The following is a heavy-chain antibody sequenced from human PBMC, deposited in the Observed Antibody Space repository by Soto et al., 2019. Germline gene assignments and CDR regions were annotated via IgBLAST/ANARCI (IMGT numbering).Heavy chain of an antibody. D-gene: IGHD2-15*01. V-gene: IGHV3-53*04. CDR3: AREYCSGGSCYPYLDY. Sequence: EVQLVESGGGWVQPGGSLRLSCAASGFTVSSNYMSWVRQAPGKGLEWVSVIYSGGSTYYADSVKGRFTISRHNSKNTLYLQMNSLRAEDTAVYYCAREYCSGGSCYPYLDYWGQGTLVTVSS. J-gene: IGHJ4*02. CDR2: IYSGGST. CDR1: GFTVSSNY.